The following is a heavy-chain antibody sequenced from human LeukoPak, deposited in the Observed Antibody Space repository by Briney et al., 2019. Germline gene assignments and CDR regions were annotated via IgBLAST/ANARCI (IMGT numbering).Heavy chain of an antibody. CDR3: ARVYSYAVLAFDI. D-gene: IGHD5-18*01. CDR1: GFIFSSYW. Sequence: GGSLRLSCAASGFIFSSYWMIWVRQAPGKGLEWVANIKQDGSEKYYVDSVKGRFTISRDNAKNSVYLQMNSLRAEDTAVYYCARVYSYAVLAFDIWGQGTMVTVSS. CDR2: IKQDGSEK. V-gene: IGHV3-7*03. J-gene: IGHJ3*02.